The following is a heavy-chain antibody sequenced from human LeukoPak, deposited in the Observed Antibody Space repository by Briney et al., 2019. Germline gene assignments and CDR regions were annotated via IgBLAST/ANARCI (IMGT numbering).Heavy chain of an antibody. J-gene: IGHJ3*02. Sequence: SETLSLTCTVSGYSISSGFYWGWIRQPPGKGLEWIGSMYHSGTTYYNPSLKSRVAISVDTSKKQFSLKLNSVTAADTAVYYCARANYYDSSGYSRGAFDIWGQGTMVTVSS. CDR3: ARANYYDSSGYSRGAFDI. CDR2: MYHSGTT. D-gene: IGHD3-22*01. CDR1: GYSISSGFY. V-gene: IGHV4-38-2*02.